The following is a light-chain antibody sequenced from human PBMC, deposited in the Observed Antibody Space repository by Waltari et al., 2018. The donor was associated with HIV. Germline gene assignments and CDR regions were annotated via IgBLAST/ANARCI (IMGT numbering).Light chain of an antibody. CDR1: QSINTA. CDR3: QQYKQLPPYI. CDR2: DVS. J-gene: IGKJ2*01. V-gene: IGKV3-15*01. Sequence: EIVMTQSPATLSVSPGERATLSCRASQSINTALAWYQQKPGPAPRLLIYDVSTSATGVLTRFSGGGSGTEFTLTISSLQSEDFGVYYCQQYKQLPPYIFGQGTKLEI.